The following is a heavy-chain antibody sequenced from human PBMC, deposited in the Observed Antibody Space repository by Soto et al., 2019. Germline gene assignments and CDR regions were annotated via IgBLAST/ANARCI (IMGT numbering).Heavy chain of an antibody. CDR1: GYTFTTYW. CDR3: ARHGTNSYFYYGMAV. CDR2: IYPGDSDT. Sequence: RGESLKISCKGSGYTFTTYWIGWVRQMPGKGLEWMGIIYPGDSDTRYSPSFQGQVTISADKSISTAYLQWSSLKASDTAIYYCARHGTNSYFYYGMAVWGQGTTVTVSS. V-gene: IGHV5-51*01. D-gene: IGHD2-8*01. J-gene: IGHJ6*02.